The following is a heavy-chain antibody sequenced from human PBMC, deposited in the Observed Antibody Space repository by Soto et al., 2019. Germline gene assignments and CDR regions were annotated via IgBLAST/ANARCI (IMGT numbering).Heavy chain of an antibody. CDR2: INHSGST. D-gene: IGHD2-15*01. V-gene: IGHV4-34*01. Sequence: SETLSLTCAVYGGSFSGYYWSWIRQPPGKGLEWIGEINHSGSTNYNPSLKSRVTISVDTSKNQFSLKLSSVTAADTAVYYCARGQRIYYYYMDVWGKGTTVTVSS. CDR1: GGSFSGYY. J-gene: IGHJ6*03. CDR3: ARGQRIYYYYMDV.